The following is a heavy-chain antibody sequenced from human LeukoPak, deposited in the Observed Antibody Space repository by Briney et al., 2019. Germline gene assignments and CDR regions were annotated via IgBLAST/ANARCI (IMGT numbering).Heavy chain of an antibody. CDR1: GGTFSSYA. CDR2: IIPIFGTA. D-gene: IGHD2-21*02. J-gene: IGHJ3*02. Sequence: SVKVSCTASGGTFSSYAISWVRQAPGQGLEWMGGIIPIFGTANYAQKFQGRVTITADKSTSTAYTELSSLRSEDTAVYYCARGGDSDAFDIWGQGTMVTVSS. CDR3: ARGGDSDAFDI. V-gene: IGHV1-69*06.